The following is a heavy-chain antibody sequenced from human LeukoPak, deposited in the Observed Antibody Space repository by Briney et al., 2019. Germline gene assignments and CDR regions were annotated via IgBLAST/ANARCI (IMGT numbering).Heavy chain of an antibody. CDR1: GFTFSSYS. CDR2: ISSSTSYI. J-gene: IGHJ4*02. CDR3: AKGRHYGSGSYYYFDY. D-gene: IGHD3-10*01. V-gene: IGHV3-21*01. Sequence: GGSLRLSCAASGFTFSSYSMTWVRQAPGKGLEWVSSISSSTSYIYYADSVKGRFTISRDNAKKSLYLQMNSLRAEDTAVYYCAKGRHYGSGSYYYFDYWGQGTQVTVSS.